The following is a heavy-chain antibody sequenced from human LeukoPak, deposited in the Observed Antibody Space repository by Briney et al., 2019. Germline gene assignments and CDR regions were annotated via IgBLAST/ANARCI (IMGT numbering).Heavy chain of an antibody. D-gene: IGHD5-24*01. CDR2: IHYSGRI. V-gene: IGHV4-34*01. CDR3: SRGTDAYKCGNS. J-gene: IGHJ4*02. CDR1: GGSFSGYY. Sequence: SETLSLTCAVYGGSFSGYYWTWVRQPPGKRLEWIGEIHYSGRINYNPSLKSRVTISADTSNNHCSLKMNSVTVADTAVYYCSRGTDAYKCGNSWGQGTLVTVSS.